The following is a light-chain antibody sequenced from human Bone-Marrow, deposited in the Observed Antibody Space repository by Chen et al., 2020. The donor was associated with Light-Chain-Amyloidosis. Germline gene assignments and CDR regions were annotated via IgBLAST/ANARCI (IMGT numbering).Light chain of an antibody. CDR3: QQYGTSPLT. Sequence: EIVLTQSPGTLSLSPGEGANLSCRACQTISSNYLTWYQQKFGQAPRLLIYGSSSRATGIPDRFTGSGSGTDFTLTINRLEPEDFAMYYCQQYGTSPLTFGEGTKVEIK. J-gene: IGKJ4*01. CDR2: GSS. V-gene: IGKV3-20*01. CDR1: QTISSNY.